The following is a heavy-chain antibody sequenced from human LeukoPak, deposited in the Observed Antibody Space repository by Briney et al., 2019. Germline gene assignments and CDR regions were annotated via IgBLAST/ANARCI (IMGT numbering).Heavy chain of an antibody. CDR2: IIPIFGTA. Sequence: SVKVSCKASGGTFSSYAISWVRQAPGQGLEWMGGIIPIFGTANYAQKFQGRVTITADESTSTAYMELSSLRSEDTAVYYCARDLTRISSLGTSGAFDIWGQGTMVTVSS. CDR3: ARDLTRISSLGTSGAFDI. V-gene: IGHV1-69*13. D-gene: IGHD2-15*01. CDR1: GGTFSSYA. J-gene: IGHJ3*02.